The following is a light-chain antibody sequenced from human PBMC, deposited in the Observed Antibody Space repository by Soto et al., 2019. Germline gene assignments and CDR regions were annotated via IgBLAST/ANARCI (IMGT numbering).Light chain of an antibody. V-gene: IGKV3-11*01. J-gene: IGKJ3*01. Sequence: EIVLTQSPATLSLSPGERVTLSCRASQNVSTYLAWYQQKPGQAPRLLIYDASDRDTGIPARFSGSGSGTDFTLTISSLEPEDFAVYYCQQRTNWLTFGPGTKVDIK. CDR3: QQRTNWLT. CDR1: QNVSTY. CDR2: DAS.